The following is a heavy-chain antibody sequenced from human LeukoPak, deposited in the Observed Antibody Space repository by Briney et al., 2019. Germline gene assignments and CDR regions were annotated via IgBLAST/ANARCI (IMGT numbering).Heavy chain of an antibody. Sequence: GGSLRLSCAASGFTFSSYAMHWVRQAPGKGLEWVAVISYDGSNKYYADCVKGRFTISRDNSKNTLYLQINSLRAEDTAVYYVWGAAPPPHLDYWGQGTLVTVSS. CDR3: WGAAPPPHLDY. J-gene: IGHJ4*02. D-gene: IGHD3-10*02. CDR2: ISYDGSNK. V-gene: IGHV3-30*04. CDR1: GFTFSSYA.